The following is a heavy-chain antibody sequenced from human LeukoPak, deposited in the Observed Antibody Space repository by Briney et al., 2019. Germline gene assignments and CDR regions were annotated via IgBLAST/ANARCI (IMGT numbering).Heavy chain of an antibody. V-gene: IGHV3-15*01. D-gene: IGHD3-9*01. CDR1: GFTFSNAW. CDR3: TVPVLRYFADY. CDR2: IKSKNDGGTK. Sequence: GGSLRRSCAASGFTFSNAWMSWVRQAPGKGLEWVGRIKSKNDGGTKDYATPVKGRFIISRDDTNNTLYLQMNSLKTEDTAMYYCTVPVLRYFADYWGQGTLVTVSS. J-gene: IGHJ4*02.